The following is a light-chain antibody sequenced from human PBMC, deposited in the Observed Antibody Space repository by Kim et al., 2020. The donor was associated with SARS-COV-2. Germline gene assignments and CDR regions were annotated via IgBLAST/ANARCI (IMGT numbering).Light chain of an antibody. CDR2: VNN. CDR3: QSYDSSLTGYV. CDR1: SSNIGTGYD. Sequence: HSVTISCTGSSSNIGTGYDVHWYQQLPGTAPKLLIYVNNNRPSGVPDRFSGSKSGTSASLAITGLQAEDEADYYCQSYDSSLTGYVFGTGTKVTVL. V-gene: IGLV1-40*01. J-gene: IGLJ1*01.